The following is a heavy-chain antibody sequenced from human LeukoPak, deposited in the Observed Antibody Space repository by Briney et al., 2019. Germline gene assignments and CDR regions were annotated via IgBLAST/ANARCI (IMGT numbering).Heavy chain of an antibody. CDR1: GGTFSSYA. CDR3: ARGPAANPLDY. J-gene: IGHJ4*02. V-gene: IGHV1-69*05. CDR2: IIPIFGTA. D-gene: IGHD2-2*01. Sequence: ASVKVSCKASGGTFSSYAISWVRQAPGQGLEWMGGIIPIFGTANYAQKFQGRVTITTDESTSTAYVELSSLRSEDTAVYYCARGPAANPLDYWGQGTLVTVSS.